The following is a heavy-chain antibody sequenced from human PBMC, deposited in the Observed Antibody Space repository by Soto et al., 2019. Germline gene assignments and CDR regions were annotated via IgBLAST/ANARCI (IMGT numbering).Heavy chain of an antibody. D-gene: IGHD2-15*01. Sequence: EVQLVESGGGLVQPGGSLRLSCDASGFTFSTYWMSWVRQAPGKGLEWVANIKHDVSEKYYVGSVKGRFIICRDNAKTSVYLQMNRLRVEDTAVYYCARERKGGDFDYWGQGTLVTVSS. CDR3: ARERKGGDFDY. V-gene: IGHV3-7*03. CDR1: GFTFSTYW. CDR2: IKHDVSEK. J-gene: IGHJ4*02.